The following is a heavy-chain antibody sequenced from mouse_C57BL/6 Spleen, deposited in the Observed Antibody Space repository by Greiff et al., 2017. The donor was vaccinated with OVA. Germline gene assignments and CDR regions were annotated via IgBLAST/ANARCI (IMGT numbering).Heavy chain of an antibody. CDR1: GYTFTSYW. J-gene: IGHJ1*03. CDR2: IYPGSGST. D-gene: IGHD2-4*01. V-gene: IGHV1-55*01. CDR3: ARRDYDYPYWYFDV. Sequence: VQLQESGAELVKPGASVKMSCKASGYTFTSYWITWVKQRPGQGLEWIGDIYPGSGSTNYNEKFKSKATLTVDTSSSTAYMQLSSLTSEDSAVYYCARRDYDYPYWYFDVWGTGTTVTVSS.